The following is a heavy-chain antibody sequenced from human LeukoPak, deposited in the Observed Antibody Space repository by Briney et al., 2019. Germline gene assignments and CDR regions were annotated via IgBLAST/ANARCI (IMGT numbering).Heavy chain of an antibody. CDR1: GGSISSGGYY. D-gene: IGHD6-13*01. J-gene: IGHJ4*02. Sequence: PSETLSLTCTVSGGSISSGGYYWRWIRQPPGKGLGWIVYIYYSGSTYYNPSLKSRVTISVDTSKNQFSLKLSSVTAADTAVYYCARFSIIAAASFDYWGQGTLVTVSS. V-gene: IGHV4-30-4*01. CDR2: IYYSGST. CDR3: ARFSIIAAASFDY.